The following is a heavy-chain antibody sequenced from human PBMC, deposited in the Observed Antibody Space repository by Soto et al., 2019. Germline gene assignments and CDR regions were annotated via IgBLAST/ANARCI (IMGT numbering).Heavy chain of an antibody. J-gene: IGHJ4*02. D-gene: IGHD6-25*01. CDR1: GDSMRGYHFY. Sequence: SETLSLTCSVSGDSMRGYHFYWGWIRQAPGKGLEWIGSAYFSGGNTYYSPALKSRVSISVDTSKNEFSLRLTSLTAADTAVYFCAYGSSSAWIDYWGQGTLVTVSS. CDR3: AYGSSSAWIDY. V-gene: IGHV4-39*01. CDR2: AYFSGGNT.